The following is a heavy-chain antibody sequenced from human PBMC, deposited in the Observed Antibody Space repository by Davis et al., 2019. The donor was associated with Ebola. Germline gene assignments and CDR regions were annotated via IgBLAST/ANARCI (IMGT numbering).Heavy chain of an antibody. CDR2: INHSGST. Sequence: GSLRLSCAVYGGSFSGYYWSWIRQPPGKGLEWIGEINHSGSTNYNPSLKSRVTISVDTSKNQFSLKLSSVTAADTAVYYCARGHIVVVPAAILNWFDPWGQGTLVTVS. CDR3: ARGHIVVVPAAILNWFDP. J-gene: IGHJ5*02. CDR1: GGSFSGYY. V-gene: IGHV4-34*01. D-gene: IGHD2-2*01.